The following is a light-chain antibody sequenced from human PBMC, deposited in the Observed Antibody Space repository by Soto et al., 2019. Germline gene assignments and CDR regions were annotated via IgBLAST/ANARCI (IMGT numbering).Light chain of an antibody. CDR2: GAS. Sequence: IVLTQSPASRCWSPGERASLSWRASQSVSSRYLAWYQQKHGQAPRLLIYGASSRATGIPDRFSGSVSGTDGTLTISRLEHEDGSVYYCQQYGSSPRTFGQGTKVDIK. J-gene: IGKJ1*01. CDR3: QQYGSSPRT. V-gene: IGKV3-20*01. CDR1: QSVSSRY.